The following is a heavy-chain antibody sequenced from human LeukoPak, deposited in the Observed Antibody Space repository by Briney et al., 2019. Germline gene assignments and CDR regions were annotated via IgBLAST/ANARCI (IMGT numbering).Heavy chain of an antibody. V-gene: IGHV3-30*04. Sequence: ARSLRLSCAASGFTFSSYATHWVRQAPGKWLEWVAAISYDGSNKYYADSVKGRFTISRDNSKNALYLQMSSLRAEDTAVYYCARDGSFRDGYIPGDLDYWGQGTLVTVS. J-gene: IGHJ4*02. CDR1: GFTFSSYA. D-gene: IGHD5-24*01. CDR3: ARDGSFRDGYIPGDLDY. CDR2: ISYDGSNK.